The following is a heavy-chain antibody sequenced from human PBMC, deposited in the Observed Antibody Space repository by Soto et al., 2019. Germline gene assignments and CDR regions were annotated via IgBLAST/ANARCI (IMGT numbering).Heavy chain of an antibody. CDR1: GGSFSGYY. CDR3: ARGGRVYCSGGSCYSLGYFDY. CDR2: INHSGST. V-gene: IGHV4-34*01. Sequence: QVQLQQWGAGLLKPSETLSLTCAVYGGSFSGYYWSWIRQPPGKGLEWIGEINHSGSTNYNPSLKSRVTISVDTSKNQFSLKLSSVTAADTAVYYCARGGRVYCSGGSCYSLGYFDYWGQGTLVTVSS. J-gene: IGHJ4*02. D-gene: IGHD2-15*01.